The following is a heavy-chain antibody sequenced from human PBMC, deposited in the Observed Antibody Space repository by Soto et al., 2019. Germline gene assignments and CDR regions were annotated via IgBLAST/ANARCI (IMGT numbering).Heavy chain of an antibody. CDR3: ARGARFMIASAFDI. J-gene: IGHJ3*02. D-gene: IGHD3-22*01. CDR2: VYHSGST. V-gene: IGHV4-38-2*01. Sequence: SETLSLTCAVSGYSISTGYYWGWIRQPPGKGLEWIGSVYHSGSTYYTPSLESRVTILMDTSKNHLSLRLTSVTAADTAVYYCARGARFMIASAFDIWGQGTMVTVSS. CDR1: GYSISTGYY.